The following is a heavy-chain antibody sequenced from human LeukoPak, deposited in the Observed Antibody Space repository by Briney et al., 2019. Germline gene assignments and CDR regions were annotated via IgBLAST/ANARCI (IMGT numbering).Heavy chain of an antibody. CDR2: IYYSGST. Sequence: SETLSLTCTVSGGSISSSSYYWGWIRQPPGKGLEWIGSIYYSGSTYYNPSLKSRVTISVDTSKNQFSLKLSSVTAADTAVYYCARDCSGGSCYYYYGMDVWGQGTTVTASS. CDR3: ARDCSGGSCYYYYGMDV. D-gene: IGHD2-15*01. V-gene: IGHV4-39*02. CDR1: GGSISSSSYY. J-gene: IGHJ6*02.